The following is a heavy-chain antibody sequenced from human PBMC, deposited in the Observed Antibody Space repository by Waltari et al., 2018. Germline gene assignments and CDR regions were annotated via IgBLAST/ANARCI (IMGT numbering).Heavy chain of an antibody. CDR1: DFFFTASW. CDR3: TRNPGY. Sequence: EVQLVNSGGGLVQPGGSLRLSCAASDFFFTASWLDWVRQAPGKGLVWVSRMKTDGTSITYADSVKGRFTISRDSAKNTYYLQMNSLRAEDTAVYYCTRNPGYWGQGTLVTVSS. J-gene: IGHJ4*02. CDR2: MKTDGTSI. V-gene: IGHV3-74*03.